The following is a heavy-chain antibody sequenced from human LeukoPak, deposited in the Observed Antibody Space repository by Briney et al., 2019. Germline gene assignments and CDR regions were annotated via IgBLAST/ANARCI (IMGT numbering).Heavy chain of an antibody. CDR3: ASPGDILTGYFNFDY. D-gene: IGHD3-9*01. CDR1: GYTFTGYY. CDR2: INPNSGGT. V-gene: IGHV1-2*02. J-gene: IGHJ4*02. Sequence: ASVKVSCKASGYTFTGYYMHWVRQAPGQGLEWMGWINPNSGGTNYAQKFQGRVTMTRDTSISTAYMELSRLRSDDTAVYYCASPGDILTGYFNFDYWGQGTLVNVSS.